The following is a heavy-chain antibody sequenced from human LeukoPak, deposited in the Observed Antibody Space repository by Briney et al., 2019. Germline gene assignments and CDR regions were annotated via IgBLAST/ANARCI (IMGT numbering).Heavy chain of an antibody. J-gene: IGHJ3*02. CDR1: GFTFDDYA. Sequence: PGGSLRLSCAASGFTFDDYAMHWVRQAPGKGLEWVSLISWDGGSTYYADSVKGRFTISRDNSKNSLYLQMNGLRAEDTALYYCAKDMGHYGSGSFYDAFDIWGQGTMVTVSS. D-gene: IGHD3-10*01. CDR3: AKDMGHYGSGSFYDAFDI. CDR2: ISWDGGST. V-gene: IGHV3-43D*03.